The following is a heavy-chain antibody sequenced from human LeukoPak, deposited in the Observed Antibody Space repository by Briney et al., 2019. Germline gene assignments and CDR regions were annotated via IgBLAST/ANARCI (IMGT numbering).Heavy chain of an antibody. Sequence: GASVKVSCKASGYTFTSYGISWVRQAPGQGLEWMGWISAYNGNTNYAQKFQGRVTMTRNTSISTAYMELSSLRSEDTAVYYCARGPTYYDFWSGYYRGGPYYGMDVWGQGTTVTVSS. CDR3: ARGPTYYDFWSGYYRGGPYYGMDV. CDR1: GYTFTSYG. V-gene: IGHV1-18*01. D-gene: IGHD3-3*01. J-gene: IGHJ6*02. CDR2: ISAYNGNT.